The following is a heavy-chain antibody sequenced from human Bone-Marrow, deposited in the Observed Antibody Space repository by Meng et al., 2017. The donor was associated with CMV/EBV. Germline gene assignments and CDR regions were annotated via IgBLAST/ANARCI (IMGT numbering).Heavy chain of an antibody. D-gene: IGHD3-10*01. CDR2: ITADDGST. Sequence: GGSLRLSCAASGFTFSNFAMSWVRHTPGNGLEWVSAITADDGSTHYAGSVNGRFSISRDNFENTLYLQMNSLRADDTAVYYCYGSFLGGVDHWGQGTLVTVSS. CDR1: GFTFSNFA. V-gene: IGHV3-23*01. J-gene: IGHJ4*02. CDR3: YGSFLGGVDH.